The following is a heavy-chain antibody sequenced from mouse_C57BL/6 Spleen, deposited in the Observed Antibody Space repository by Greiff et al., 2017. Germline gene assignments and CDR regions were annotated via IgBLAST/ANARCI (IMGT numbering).Heavy chain of an antibody. J-gene: IGHJ2*01. CDR1: GYSITSDY. D-gene: IGHD4-1*01. Sequence: EVKLLESGPGLAKPSQTLSLTCSVTGYSITSDYWNWIRKFPGNKLEYMGYISYSGNTSYNPSLKSRISITRDTSKNQYYLQLNSVTTEDTATYFCARSLTGTYYFDYWGQGTTLTDSS. V-gene: IGHV3-8*01. CDR3: ARSLTGTYYFDY. CDR2: ISYSGNT.